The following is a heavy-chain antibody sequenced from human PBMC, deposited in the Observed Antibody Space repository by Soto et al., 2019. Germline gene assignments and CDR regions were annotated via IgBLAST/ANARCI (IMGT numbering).Heavy chain of an antibody. CDR2: FYYSGST. CDR1: GGSVSGGSYF. Sequence: SETLSLTCTVSGGSVSGGSYFWSWVRQPPGKGLEWIGYFYYSGSTKYNPSLKSRVTILEDTSKNQFSLKLNSVTAADTAVYFCAREGRLGTFDYWGQGALVTVSS. CDR3: AREGRLGTFDY. D-gene: IGHD6-19*01. V-gene: IGHV4-61*01. J-gene: IGHJ4*02.